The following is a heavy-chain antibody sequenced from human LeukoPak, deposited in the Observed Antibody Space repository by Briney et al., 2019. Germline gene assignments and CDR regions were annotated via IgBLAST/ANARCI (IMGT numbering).Heavy chain of an antibody. D-gene: IGHD3-22*01. J-gene: IGHJ4*02. CDR1: GYTFTSYD. Sequence: ASAKVSCKASGYTFTSYDINWVRQATGQGLEWMGWMNPNSGNTGYAQKFQGRVTMTRNTSISTAYMELSSLRSEDTAVYYCARIRSGSPRRYYFDYWGQGTLVTVSS. CDR2: MNPNSGNT. V-gene: IGHV1-8*01. CDR3: ARIRSGSPRRYYFDY.